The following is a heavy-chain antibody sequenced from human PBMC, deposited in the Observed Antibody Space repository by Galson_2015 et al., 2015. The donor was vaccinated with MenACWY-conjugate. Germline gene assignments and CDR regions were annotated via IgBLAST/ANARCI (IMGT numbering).Heavy chain of an antibody. CDR2: IHLVDSDT. CDR3: GTTGSADTMGWFDP. Sequence: QSGAEVKKPGESLKISCKVSGSTISNYWIAWVRQMPGKGLDYMGIIHLVDSDTRYRPSFQGQVTISADKSISTAYLQWNSLKASDTAIYYCGTTGSADTMGWFDPWGQGTLVTVSS. D-gene: IGHD2-2*01. CDR1: GSTISNYW. V-gene: IGHV5-51*01. J-gene: IGHJ5*02.